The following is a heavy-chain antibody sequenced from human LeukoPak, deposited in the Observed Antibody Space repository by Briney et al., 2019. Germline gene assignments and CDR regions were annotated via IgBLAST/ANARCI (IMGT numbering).Heavy chain of an antibody. CDR2: IKSKVDGGTT. CDR3: AKDPPGVAAAGIPY. Sequence: GGSLRLSCKASGFTFTNAWMNWVRQAPGKGLEWVGWIKSKVDGGTTDYAAPAKGRFIFSRDDSENMLYLQMNSLRAEDTAVYYCAKDPPGVAAAGIPYWGQGILVTVSS. J-gene: IGHJ4*02. V-gene: IGHV3-15*07. CDR1: GFTFTNAW. D-gene: IGHD6-13*01.